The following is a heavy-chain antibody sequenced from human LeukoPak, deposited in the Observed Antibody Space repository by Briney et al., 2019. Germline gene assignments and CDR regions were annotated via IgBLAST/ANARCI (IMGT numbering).Heavy chain of an antibody. Sequence: GGSLRLSCAASGFTFSSYAMSWVRQAPGKGLEWVSRIKSDGSSTNYADSVKGRFTISRDNGKNTLYLQMNSLRAEDTAVYYCAKGIEYWGQGTLVTVSS. CDR1: GFTFSSYA. CDR3: AKGIEY. J-gene: IGHJ4*02. CDR2: IKSDGSST. D-gene: IGHD6-13*01. V-gene: IGHV3-74*01.